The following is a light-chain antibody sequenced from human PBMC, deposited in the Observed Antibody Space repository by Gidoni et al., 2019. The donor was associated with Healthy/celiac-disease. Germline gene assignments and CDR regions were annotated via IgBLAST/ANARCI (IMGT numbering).Light chain of an antibody. J-gene: IGKJ2*01. CDR2: KAS. Sequence: DIQMTQSPSTLSASVGDRVTITCRASQSISSWLAWYQQKPGKAPKLLIFKASSLESGVPSRFSGSGSGTEFTLTISSLQPDDFATYYCQQYNSYPYTFGQGTKLEIK. CDR1: QSISSW. CDR3: QQYNSYPYT. V-gene: IGKV1-5*03.